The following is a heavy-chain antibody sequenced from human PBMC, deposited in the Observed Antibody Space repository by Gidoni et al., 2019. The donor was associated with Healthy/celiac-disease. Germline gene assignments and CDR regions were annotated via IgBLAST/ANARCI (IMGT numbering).Heavy chain of an antibody. Sequence: EVQLVESGGGLVQPGGSLSLSRSAAGVTFSSYAMHWVRQAPGKGLEYVSAISSNGGSTYYADSVKGRFTISRDNSKNTLYLQMSSLRAEDTAVYYCVKAPRIAAAGFDYWGQGTLVTVSS. V-gene: IGHV3-64D*08. CDR1: GVTFSSYA. CDR3: VKAPRIAAAGFDY. CDR2: ISSNGGST. J-gene: IGHJ4*02. D-gene: IGHD6-13*01.